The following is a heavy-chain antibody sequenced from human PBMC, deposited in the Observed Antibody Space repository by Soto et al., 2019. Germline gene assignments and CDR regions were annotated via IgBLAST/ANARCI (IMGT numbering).Heavy chain of an antibody. J-gene: IGHJ6*02. CDR3: ARDRRAGIKYYFGMDV. V-gene: IGHV1-69*01. Sequence: QVQLVQSGAEVKKPGSSVRVSCKASGGTFSSYAISWVRQAPGQGLEWMGGIIPIFGTENYAQTFQGRVTITADESTSTAYMELSSLRPEDTAVYYWARDRRAGIKYYFGMDVWGQGTTVTVAS. D-gene: IGHD6-13*01. CDR1: GGTFSSYA. CDR2: IIPIFGTE.